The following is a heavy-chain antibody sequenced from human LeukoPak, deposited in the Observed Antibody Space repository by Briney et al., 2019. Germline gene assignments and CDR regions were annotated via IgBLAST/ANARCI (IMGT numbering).Heavy chain of an antibody. J-gene: IGHJ4*02. CDR1: GYTFTSYG. V-gene: IGHV1-18*01. CDR2: ISAYNGNT. D-gene: IGHD3-10*01. CDR3: ARDVKRGGSFDY. Sequence: ASVRVSCKASGYTFTSYGISWVRQAPGQGLEWMGWISAYNGNTNYAQKLQGRVTMTTDTSTSTAYMELRSLRSDDTAVYYCARDVKRGGSFDYWGQGTLVTVSS.